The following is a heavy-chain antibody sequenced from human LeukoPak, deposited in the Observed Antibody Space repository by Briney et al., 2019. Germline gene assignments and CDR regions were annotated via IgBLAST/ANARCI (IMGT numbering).Heavy chain of an antibody. J-gene: IGHJ6*02. CDR1: GFKFDDYG. D-gene: IGHD2-15*01. CDR3: GPGRGAATTYGMNV. V-gene: IGHV3-9*01. CDR2: IPWTNAGV. Sequence: GGSLRLSCAASGFKFDDYGMHWLRQAPGKGLEWVSSIPWTNAGVGYADSVKGRCTISRDNAKNSLYSELRSLRAEDTAVYYCGPGRGAATTYGMNVWGQGTTVIVSS.